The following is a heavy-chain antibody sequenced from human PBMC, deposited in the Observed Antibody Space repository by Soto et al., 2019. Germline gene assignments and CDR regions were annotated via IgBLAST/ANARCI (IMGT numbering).Heavy chain of an antibody. CDR1: GFTVSSNY. Sequence: GGSLRLSCAASGFTVSSNYMSWVRQAPGKGLEWVSVIYSGGSTYYADSVKGRFTISRDNSKNTLYLQMNSLRAEDTAVYYCARDAARDYYYYGMDVWGQGTTVTVSS. J-gene: IGHJ6*02. D-gene: IGHD6-6*01. CDR3: ARDAARDYYYYGMDV. CDR2: IYSGGST. V-gene: IGHV3-53*01.